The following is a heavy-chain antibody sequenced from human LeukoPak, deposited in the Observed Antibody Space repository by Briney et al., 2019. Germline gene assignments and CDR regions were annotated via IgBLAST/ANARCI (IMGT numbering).Heavy chain of an antibody. CDR2: INQDESQE. CDR3: ARWYTSGWTDYFDY. Sequence: GSLRLSCAASGFTFSYYWMSWVRQAPGKGLEWVAHINQDESQEYSVDSVKGRFTISRDNAKNSLYLQMDSLRAEDTAVYYCARWYTSGWTDYFDYWGQGTLVTVSS. J-gene: IGHJ4*02. D-gene: IGHD6-19*01. V-gene: IGHV3-7*01. CDR1: GFTFSYYW.